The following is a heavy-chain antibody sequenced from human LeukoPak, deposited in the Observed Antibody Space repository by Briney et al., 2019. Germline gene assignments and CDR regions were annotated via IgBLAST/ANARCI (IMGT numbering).Heavy chain of an antibody. J-gene: IGHJ4*02. CDR2: IKQDGSEK. CDR1: GFTFSSFW. D-gene: IGHD2-21*01. V-gene: IGHV3-7*03. Sequence: PGGSPRLSCAASGFTFSSFWMSWVRQAPGKGLEWVANIKQDGSEKYCVDSVKGRFTISRDNAKNSLYLQMNSLRAEDTAVYYCARDQPYCGGDCFSYWGQGSLVTVSS. CDR3: ARDQPYCGGDCFSY.